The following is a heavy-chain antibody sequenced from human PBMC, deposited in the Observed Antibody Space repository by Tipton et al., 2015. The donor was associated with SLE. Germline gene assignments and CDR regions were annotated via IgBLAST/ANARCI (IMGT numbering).Heavy chain of an antibody. CDR3: ARHKIGYGNYFMYFDY. J-gene: IGHJ4*02. V-gene: IGHV4-39*01. D-gene: IGHD4-11*01. Sequence: TLSLTCTVSGGSISSSSYYWGWIRQPPGKGLEWIGSIYYSGSTYFNPSLKSRVTMFVDTSKNQFSLKLSSVTAADTAVYHCARHKIGYGNYFMYFDYWGQGTLVTVSS. CDR1: GGSISSSSYY. CDR2: IYYSGST.